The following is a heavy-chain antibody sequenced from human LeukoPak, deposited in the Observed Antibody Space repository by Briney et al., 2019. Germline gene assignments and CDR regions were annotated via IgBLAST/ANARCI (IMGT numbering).Heavy chain of an antibody. CDR1: GGAISPYY. CDR3: ARSTGSTMFIDY. CDR2: IYYSGNT. J-gene: IGHJ4*02. V-gene: IGHV4-59*01. Sequence: SETLSLTCTVSGGAISPYYWSWIRQPPGQGLEWLGYIYYSGNTDYNPSLKSRVAISVDTSKNQFSLKLSSVTAADTAVYYCARSTGSTMFIDYWGQGTLVTVSS. D-gene: IGHD3-10*02.